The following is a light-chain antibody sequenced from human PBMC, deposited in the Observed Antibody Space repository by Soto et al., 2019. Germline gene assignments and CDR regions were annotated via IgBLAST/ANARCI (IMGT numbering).Light chain of an antibody. CDR3: QQRSNWPSVT. V-gene: IGKV1-5*01. Sequence: DIQMTQSPSTLSASVGDRVTITCRASQSISSWLAWYQQKPGKAPKLLIYDASSLESGVPSRFSGSGSGTEFTLTISSLQPDDFATYYCQQRSNWPSVTFGGGTKVEIK. CDR2: DAS. CDR1: QSISSW. J-gene: IGKJ4*01.